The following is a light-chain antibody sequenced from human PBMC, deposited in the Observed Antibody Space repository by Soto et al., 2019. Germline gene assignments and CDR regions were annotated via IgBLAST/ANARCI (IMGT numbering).Light chain of an antibody. CDR3: QQYNNWPPWT. Sequence: EIVMTQSPATLSVSPGERATLSCRASQSVSSNLAWYQQKPGQATRLLIYGASTRATGIPARFSGSGSGTEFTLTLSSLQSEDFAVYYCQQYNNWPPWTFGQGTKVEIK. CDR2: GAS. V-gene: IGKV3-15*01. J-gene: IGKJ1*01. CDR1: QSVSSN.